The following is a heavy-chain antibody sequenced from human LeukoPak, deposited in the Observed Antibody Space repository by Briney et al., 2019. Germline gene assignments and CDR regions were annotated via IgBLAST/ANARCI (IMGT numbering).Heavy chain of an antibody. D-gene: IGHD3-10*01. CDR1: GFTFSDSA. V-gene: IGHV3-73*01. CDR3: AREYYCRLDY. CDR2: IRSKLYSYAA. Sequence: GGSLRLSCAASGFTFSDSAMHWVRQASGKGLEWVGRIRSKLYSYAAAYGESVKGRFTISRDDSKNTAYLQMNSLKTEDTAVYYCAREYYCRLDYWGQGALVTVSS. J-gene: IGHJ4*02.